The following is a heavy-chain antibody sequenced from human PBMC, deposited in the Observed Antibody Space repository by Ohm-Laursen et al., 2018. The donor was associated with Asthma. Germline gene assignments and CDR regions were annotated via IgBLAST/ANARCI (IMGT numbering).Heavy chain of an antibody. CDR3: ARIGPEWELPGREYSLHH. CDR1: GYTFSRYS. CDR2: ISTASTFI. J-gene: IGHJ1*01. V-gene: IGHV3-21*01. Sequence: SLRLSCTASGYTFSRYSIHWVRQAPGKGLEWVASISTASTFIYYADSVRGRFTTSRDNAKNLVYLQMNDLRAEDTALYYCARIGPEWELPGREYSLHHWGEGTLVTASS. D-gene: IGHD1-26*01.